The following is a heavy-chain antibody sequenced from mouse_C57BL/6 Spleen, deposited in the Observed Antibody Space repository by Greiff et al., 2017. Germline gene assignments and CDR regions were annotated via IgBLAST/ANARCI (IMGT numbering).Heavy chain of an antibody. D-gene: IGHD2-3*01. CDR1: GFTFSSYA. CDR3: ERYEGGTDYFDY. Sequence: EVQGVESGGGLVKPGGSLKLSCAASGFTFSSYAMSWVRQTPEKRLEWVATISDGGSYTYYPDNVKGRFTISRDNATNNMYLQMSHLTSEDTAMYDCERYEGGTDYFDYWGQGTTLTVSS. CDR2: ISDGGSYT. V-gene: IGHV5-4*01. J-gene: IGHJ2*01.